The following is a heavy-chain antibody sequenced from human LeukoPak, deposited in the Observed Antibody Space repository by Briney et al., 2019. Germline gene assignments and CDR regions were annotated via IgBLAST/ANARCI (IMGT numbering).Heavy chain of an antibody. J-gene: IGHJ4*02. CDR3: ARDVASRYPDY. Sequence: GGSLRLSCAASGFTFRSHGMHWVRQAPGKGLEWVAVIWYDGGDKYYAASVKGRFTISRDNSKNTLNLQMNSLRAEDTAVYYCARDVASRYPDYWGQGTLVTVSS. CDR2: IWYDGGDK. CDR1: GFTFRSHG. V-gene: IGHV3-33*01. D-gene: IGHD5-12*01.